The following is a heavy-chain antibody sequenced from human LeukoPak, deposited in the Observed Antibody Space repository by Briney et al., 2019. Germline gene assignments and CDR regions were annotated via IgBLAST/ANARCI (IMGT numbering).Heavy chain of an antibody. J-gene: IGHJ4*02. Sequence: GASVKVSCKVSGYTLTELSMHWVRQAAGKGLEWMGGFDPEDGENIYAQKFQGRVTMTEDTSTDTAYMELSSLRSEDTAVYYCALLRGGDYVGGRDYFDYWGQGTLVTVSS. D-gene: IGHD4-17*01. CDR3: ALLRGGDYVGGRDYFDY. V-gene: IGHV1-24*01. CDR2: FDPEDGEN. CDR1: GYTLTELS.